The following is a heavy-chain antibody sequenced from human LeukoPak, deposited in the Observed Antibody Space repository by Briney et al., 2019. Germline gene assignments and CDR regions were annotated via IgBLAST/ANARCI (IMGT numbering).Heavy chain of an antibody. CDR1: GVTFSSCD. D-gene: IGHD3-10*01. CDR3: AKPLLSSGSMPSY. J-gene: IGHJ4*02. V-gene: IGHV3-30*02. Sequence: PGGSQRLSWAASGVTFSSCDMHWVREAPGTKLVRVAFIRYGGSNKYYTDSVKGRFTISRDNSKNTLYLQMNSLRAEDTAVYYCAKPLLSSGSMPSYWGQGTLVTVSS. CDR2: IRYGGSNK.